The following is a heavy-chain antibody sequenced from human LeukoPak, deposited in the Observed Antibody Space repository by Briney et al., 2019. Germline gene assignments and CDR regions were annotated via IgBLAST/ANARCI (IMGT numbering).Heavy chain of an antibody. CDR3: ARVPSKIVVVPAAKIHYYYYYYMDV. D-gene: IGHD2-2*01. CDR1: GFTFSSYE. Sequence: PGGSLRLSCAASGFTFSSYEMNWVRQAPGKGLEWVSYISSSGSTIYYADSVKGRFTISRDNAKNSLYLQMNSLRAEDTAVYYCARVPSKIVVVPAAKIHYYYYYYMDVWGKGTTVTVSS. V-gene: IGHV3-48*03. J-gene: IGHJ6*03. CDR2: ISSSGSTI.